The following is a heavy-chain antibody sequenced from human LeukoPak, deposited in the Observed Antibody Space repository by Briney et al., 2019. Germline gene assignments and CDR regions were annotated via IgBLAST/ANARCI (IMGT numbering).Heavy chain of an antibody. D-gene: IGHD3-3*01. CDR2: ISNDGSRK. Sequence: GGSLRLSCAPSGFTLSRHGMHWVRRAPGKGLEWVAIISNDGSRKYYAHSVEGRFTISRDNSKNTLYLQMDSLRAEDTAVYYCARDRAWNYFDYWGQGTLVTVSS. CDR3: ARDRAWNYFDY. J-gene: IGHJ4*02. CDR1: GFTLSRHG. V-gene: IGHV3-30*03.